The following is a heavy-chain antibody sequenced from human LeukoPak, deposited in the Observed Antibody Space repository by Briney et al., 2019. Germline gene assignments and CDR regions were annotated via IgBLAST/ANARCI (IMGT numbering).Heavy chain of an antibody. D-gene: IGHD2-15*01. Sequence: SETLSLTCIFSGGSISSISNYYCSWIRQPPGKGLEWIGYIYYSGSTNYNPSLKSRVTISIDTSKNQFSLKLISVTAADTAVYYCARSDCSGGSCYINFDYWGQGTLVTVSS. CDR3: ARSDCSGGSCYINFDY. V-gene: IGHV4-61*01. CDR1: GGSISSISNYY. J-gene: IGHJ4*02. CDR2: IYYSGST.